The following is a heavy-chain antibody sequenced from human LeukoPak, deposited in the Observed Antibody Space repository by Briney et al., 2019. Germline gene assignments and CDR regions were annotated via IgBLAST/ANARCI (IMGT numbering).Heavy chain of an antibody. D-gene: IGHD3-10*01. CDR1: GYSFTDYY. Sequence: GASVTVSCKASGYSFTDYYMHWVRQAPGQGLEWMGWINPNSGATNYAQKFQGRVTMTRGTSISKAYMEMNNLRSDDTAVYYCARLGFGELLYYCDYWGQGTLVTVSS. J-gene: IGHJ4*02. CDR2: INPNSGAT. CDR3: ARLGFGELLYYCDY. V-gene: IGHV1-2*02.